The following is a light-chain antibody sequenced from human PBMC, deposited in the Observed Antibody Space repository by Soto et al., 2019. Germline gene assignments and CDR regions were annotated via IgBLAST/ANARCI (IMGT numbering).Light chain of an antibody. CDR1: QSVSSY. CDR3: QQRMNWPLT. CDR2: DAS. J-gene: IGKJ5*01. Sequence: EVVLTQSPATLSFSPGERATLSCRASQSVSSYLAWYQQKPGQAPRLLIYDASNRATGIPARFSGSGSETDFTLTISSLEPEDVAVYYCQQRMNWPLTFGQGTRLEI. V-gene: IGKV3-11*01.